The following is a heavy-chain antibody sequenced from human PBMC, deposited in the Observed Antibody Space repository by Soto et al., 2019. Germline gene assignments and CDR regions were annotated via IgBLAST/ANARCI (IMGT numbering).Heavy chain of an antibody. Sequence: SETLSLTCTVSGAALSSGGYFYIWVLQPPGKGLEWLGYIYYIGGTNYNPSLKSRVTISLDKSKSQFSLRLISVTAADTAVYYRTREQSDDNYFDPWGQGTLVTVSS. CDR1: GAALSSGGYF. CDR3: TREQSDDNYFDP. V-gene: IGHV4-61*08. D-gene: IGHD6-19*01. J-gene: IGHJ5*02. CDR2: IYYIGGT.